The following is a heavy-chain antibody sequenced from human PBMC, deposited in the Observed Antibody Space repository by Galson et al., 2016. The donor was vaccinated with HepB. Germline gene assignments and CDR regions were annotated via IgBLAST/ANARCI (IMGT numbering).Heavy chain of an antibody. V-gene: IGHV1-18*01. CDR3: AGEGENYDFDY. D-gene: IGHD1-7*01. Sequence: QSGAEVKKPGASVKVSCKASGYTFRRYGITWVRQAPGQGLEWMGWISPYTSYTNFAQKLQGRVTMTTDTSATTAYMELRSLTSDDTAVYYCAGEGENYDFDYWGQGTLVTVSP. J-gene: IGHJ4*02. CDR1: GYTFRRYG. CDR2: ISPYTSYT.